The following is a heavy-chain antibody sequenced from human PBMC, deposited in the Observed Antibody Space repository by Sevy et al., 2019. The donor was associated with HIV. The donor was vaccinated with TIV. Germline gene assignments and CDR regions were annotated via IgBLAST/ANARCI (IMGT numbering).Heavy chain of an antibody. V-gene: IGHV3-30*04. D-gene: IGHD2-21*01. J-gene: IGHJ6*02. CDR2: ISSDGTKE. CDR3: ARPLPSTRTDPFYYYGLAI. CDR1: GFTFSSYV. Sequence: GGSRRLSCAASGFTFSSYVIHWVRQAPGKGLEWVAVISSDGTKEYYADSVKGRFTISRDNSKNAMYLQMNSLRVEDTALFYCARPLPSTRTDPFYYYGLAICGQGTTVTVSS.